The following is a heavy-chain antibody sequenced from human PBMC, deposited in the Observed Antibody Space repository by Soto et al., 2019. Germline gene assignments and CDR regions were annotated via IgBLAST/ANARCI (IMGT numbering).Heavy chain of an antibody. CDR3: ARGRTVNFYGMDV. J-gene: IGHJ6*02. CDR2: INPHRGDT. D-gene: IGHD4-17*01. Sequence: QVQLVQSGAEVKKPGASVKVSYGASGYPFTDHNKHWVRQAPGHGLEGMGWINPHRGDTIYAQKFQGRVTLTRDTSISTAYMELSRLRSDDTAVYYCARGRTVNFYGMDVWGQGTTVTVSS. CDR1: GYPFTDHN. V-gene: IGHV1-2*02.